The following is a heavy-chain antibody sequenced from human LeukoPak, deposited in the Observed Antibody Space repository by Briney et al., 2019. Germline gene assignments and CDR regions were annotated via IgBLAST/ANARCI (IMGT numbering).Heavy chain of an antibody. CDR1: GFTFSSYA. CDR3: ARVFSGYTLFDN. Sequence: GGSLRLSCAASGFTFSSYAMSWVRQAPGKGLEWVSAISGSGGSTYYADSVKGRFTISRDNSKNTLYLQMNSLRAEDTAVYYCARVFSGYTLFDNWGQGTLVTVSS. D-gene: IGHD5-12*01. V-gene: IGHV3-23*01. J-gene: IGHJ4*02. CDR2: ISGSGGST.